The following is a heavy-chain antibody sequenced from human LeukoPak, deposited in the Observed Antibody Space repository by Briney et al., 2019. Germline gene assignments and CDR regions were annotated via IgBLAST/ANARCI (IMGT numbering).Heavy chain of an antibody. D-gene: IGHD6-19*01. J-gene: IGHJ6*02. V-gene: IGHV3-53*01. Sequence: GGSLRLSCSASGFTFSNFVMNWVRQAPGKGLEWVSVIYSGGSTYYADPVKGRLTISRDTSKNTLYLQMNSLRAEDTAVYYCARGQWDVWGQGTTVTVSS. CDR2: IYSGGST. CDR1: GFTFSNFV. CDR3: ARGQWDV.